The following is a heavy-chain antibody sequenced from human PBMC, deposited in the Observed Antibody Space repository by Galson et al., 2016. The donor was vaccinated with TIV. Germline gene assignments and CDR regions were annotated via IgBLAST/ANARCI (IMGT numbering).Heavy chain of an antibody. Sequence: SLRLSCAASGFTFNTYKMNWVRQAPGKGLEWISSISSRGTYTHYADSVKGRVTISRDNANNSLYLQMNSLRVSDTAVYYCASPQAAAGIDAFDFWGQGTMVIVSS. V-gene: IGHV3-21*04. CDR2: ISSRGTYT. CDR3: ASPQAAAGIDAFDF. J-gene: IGHJ3*01. D-gene: IGHD6-13*01. CDR1: GFTFNTYK.